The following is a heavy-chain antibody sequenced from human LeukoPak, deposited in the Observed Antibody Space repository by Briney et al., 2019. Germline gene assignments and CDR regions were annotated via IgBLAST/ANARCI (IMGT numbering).Heavy chain of an antibody. V-gene: IGHV4-59*01. J-gene: IGHJ6*03. D-gene: IGHD6-13*01. CDR3: ARDIGFSSSWVPKPSGYMDV. CDR2: IYYSGST. CDR1: GGSISSYY. Sequence: SETLSLTCTVSGGSISSYYWSWIRQPPGKGLEWIGYIYYSGSTNYNPSLKSRVTISVDTSKNQFSLKLSSVTAADTVVYYCARDIGFSSSWVPKPSGYMDVWGKGTTVTVSS.